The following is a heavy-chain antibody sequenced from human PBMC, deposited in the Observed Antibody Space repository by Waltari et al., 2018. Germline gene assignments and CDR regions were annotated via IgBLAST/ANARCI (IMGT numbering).Heavy chain of an antibody. D-gene: IGHD2-21*01. V-gene: IGHV3-23*04. Sequence: EVQLVESGGGLVKPGGSLRLSCAASGFTFSSYSMNWVRQAPGKGLEWVSAISGSGGSTYYADSVKGRFTISRDNSKNTLYLQMNSLRAEDTAVYYCARFQTNNWFDPWGQGTLVTVSS. J-gene: IGHJ5*02. CDR2: ISGSGGST. CDR3: ARFQTNNWFDP. CDR1: GFTFSSYS.